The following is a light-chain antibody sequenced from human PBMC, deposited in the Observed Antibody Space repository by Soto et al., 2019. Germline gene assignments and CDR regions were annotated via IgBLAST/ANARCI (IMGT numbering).Light chain of an antibody. CDR1: QSVTPN. CDR2: GAS. Sequence: EVVMTQSPATLSVSRGERATLSCRASQSVTPNLAWYQQKPGQAPRLLIYGASTRATRIPARFSGSGSGTHFTLTIRSLQSEDFAVYSCQQYNNWPPWTFGQGTKV. J-gene: IGKJ1*01. V-gene: IGKV3-15*01. CDR3: QQYNNWPPWT.